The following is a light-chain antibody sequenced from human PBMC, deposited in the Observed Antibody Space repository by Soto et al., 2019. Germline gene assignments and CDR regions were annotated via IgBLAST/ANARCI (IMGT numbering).Light chain of an antibody. CDR2: DAS. Sequence: IVLTLSLGTLSLSPMERDTLSCRARESVSSGCLSCYQQQPRQKPRLLLFDASSRATDIPDRCSGSGCGTEFSLPISSLEPEDVVVYYCQQYGGSHRTFGQGTKVDIK. J-gene: IGKJ1*01. CDR1: ESVSSGC. CDR3: QQYGGSHRT. V-gene: IGKV3-20*01.